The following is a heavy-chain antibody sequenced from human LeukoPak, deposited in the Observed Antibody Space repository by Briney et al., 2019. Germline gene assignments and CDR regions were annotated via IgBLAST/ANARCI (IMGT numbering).Heavy chain of an antibody. Sequence: GGSLRLSCAASGFTFSSYAMHWVRQAPGKGLEWVAVISYDGSNKYYADSVKGRFTISRDNSKNTLYLQMSSLRAEDTAVYYCAREGIVVVTAIYAFDIWGQGTMVTVSS. CDR2: ISYDGSNK. CDR3: AREGIVVVTAIYAFDI. V-gene: IGHV3-30-3*01. D-gene: IGHD2-21*02. J-gene: IGHJ3*02. CDR1: GFTFSSYA.